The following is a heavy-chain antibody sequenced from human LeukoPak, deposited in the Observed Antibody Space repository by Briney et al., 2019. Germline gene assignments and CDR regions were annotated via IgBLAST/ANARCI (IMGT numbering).Heavy chain of an antibody. Sequence: PGRSLRLSCAASGFTFSSYGMHWVRQAPGKGLEWVAVISYDGSNKYYADSVKGRFTISRDNSKNTLYLQMNSLRAEDTAVYYCAKDRRRMVRGVIRYYYYGMDVWGQGTTVTVSS. CDR1: GFTFSSYG. CDR2: ISYDGSNK. V-gene: IGHV3-30*18. CDR3: AKDRRRMVRGVIRYYYYGMDV. J-gene: IGHJ6*02. D-gene: IGHD3-10*01.